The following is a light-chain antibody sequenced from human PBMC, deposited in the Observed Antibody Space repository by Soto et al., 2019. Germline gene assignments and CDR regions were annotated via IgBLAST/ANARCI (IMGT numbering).Light chain of an antibody. Sequence: QSVLTQPPSASVTPGQRVTISCSGTSSNIGGNYINWYQHLPGTAPRLLIYRNNQRPSGVPDRFSGSKSGTSASLAISGLRSEDEADYYCASWDDSLTGWVFGGGTKLTVL. CDR3: ASWDDSLTGWV. CDR2: RNN. J-gene: IGLJ3*02. V-gene: IGLV1-47*01. CDR1: SSNIGGNY.